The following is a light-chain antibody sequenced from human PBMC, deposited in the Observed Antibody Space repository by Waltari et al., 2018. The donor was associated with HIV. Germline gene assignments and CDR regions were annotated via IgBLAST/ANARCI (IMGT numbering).Light chain of an antibody. CDR2: EVN. Sequence: QSALTQPASVSGSPGQSITISCTGTSSAVGSYNLVSWYQQHPGKAPILMIYEVNKRPSGFSIRFSGSKSGITASLTISGLQAEDEADYYCCSYAGSRTLWVFGGGTKVTVL. CDR3: CSYAGSRTLWV. CDR1: SSAVGSYNL. V-gene: IGLV2-23*02. J-gene: IGLJ3*02.